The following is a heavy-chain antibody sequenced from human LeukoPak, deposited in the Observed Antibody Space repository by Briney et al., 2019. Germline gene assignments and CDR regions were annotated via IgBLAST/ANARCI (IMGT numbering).Heavy chain of an antibody. CDR1: GFTFSSSA. CDR3: AKSSSSSGD. D-gene: IGHD2-2*01. V-gene: IGHV3-23*01. Sequence: GGSLRLSCAASGFTFSSSAMSWVRQAPGKGLGWISAISSSGGNTYYTDSVKGRFTISRDNSKNTLYLQMNSLRVEDTAVYYCAKSSSSSGDWGQGTLVTVSS. J-gene: IGHJ4*02. CDR2: ISSSGGNT.